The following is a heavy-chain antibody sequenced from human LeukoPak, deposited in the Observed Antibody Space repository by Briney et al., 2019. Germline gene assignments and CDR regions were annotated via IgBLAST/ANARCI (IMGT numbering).Heavy chain of an antibody. J-gene: IGHJ6*03. CDR2: IYYSESS. CDR1: GGSISSHY. CDR3: TRQSGYYYYYYYMDV. V-gene: IGHV4-59*11. Sequence: SETLSLTCTVSGGSISSHYWSWIRQPPGKGLEWIGYIYYSESSNYNPSLKSRVTISVDTSKNQFSLKLSSVTAADTAVYYCTRQSGYYYYYYYMDVWGKGTTVTISS. D-gene: IGHD3-22*01.